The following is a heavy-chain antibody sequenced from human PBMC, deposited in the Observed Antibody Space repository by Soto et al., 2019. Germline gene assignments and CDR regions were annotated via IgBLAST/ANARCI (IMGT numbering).Heavy chain of an antibody. Sequence: EVQLLESGGGLVQPGGSLRLSCAACGFTFTSYAMNWVRQAPGKGLEWVSVISGSGGSTYYADSVKGRFTISRDNSKNTLYLQMNSLRAEDTAVYYCAKRTTGWYFDLWGRGTLVTVSS. CDR2: ISGSGGST. CDR3: AKRTTGWYFDL. J-gene: IGHJ2*01. CDR1: GFTFTSYA. V-gene: IGHV3-23*01.